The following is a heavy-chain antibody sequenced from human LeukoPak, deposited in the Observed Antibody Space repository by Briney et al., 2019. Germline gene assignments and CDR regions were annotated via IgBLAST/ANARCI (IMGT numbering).Heavy chain of an antibody. V-gene: IGHV4-34*01. CDR2: INHSGST. CDR3: ARGGARSRNNWFDP. CDR1: GGSFSGYY. Sequence: PSETLSLTCAVYGGSFSGYYWSWIRQPPGKGLEWIGEINHSGSTNYNPSLTSRVTISVDTSKNQFSLRLSSVTAADTAVYYCARGGARSRNNWFDPWGQGTLVTVSS. D-gene: IGHD1-26*01. J-gene: IGHJ5*02.